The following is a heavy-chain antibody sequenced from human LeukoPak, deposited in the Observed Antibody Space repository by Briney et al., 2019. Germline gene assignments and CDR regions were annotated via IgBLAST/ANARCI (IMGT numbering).Heavy chain of an antibody. CDR3: ARGGPFPSSSSSREYYLDY. CDR2: RSIYNGNT. Sequence: GASAKVSCKASGYDFINYGISWVRQAPGQGLEWMGWRSIYNGNTDYKLQGRVTMTTDTSTSTAYMEVRSLRSDDTAVYYCARGGPFPSSSSSREYYLDYWGQGTLVTVSS. CDR1: GYDFINYG. J-gene: IGHJ4*02. D-gene: IGHD6-6*01. V-gene: IGHV1-18*01.